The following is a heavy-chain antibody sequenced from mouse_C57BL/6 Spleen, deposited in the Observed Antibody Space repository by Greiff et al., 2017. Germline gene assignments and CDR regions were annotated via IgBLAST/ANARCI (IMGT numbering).Heavy chain of an antibody. J-gene: IGHJ2*01. CDR1: GFNIKDYY. CDR2: IDPEDGET. CDR3: ARWLRRVYYFDY. D-gene: IGHD2-2*01. Sequence: EVQRVESGAELVKPGASVKLSCTASGFNIKDYYMHWVKQRTEQGLEWIGRIDPEDGETKYAPKFQGKATITADTSSNTAYLQLSSLTSEDTAVYYCARWLRRVYYFDYWGQGTTLTVSS. V-gene: IGHV14-2*01.